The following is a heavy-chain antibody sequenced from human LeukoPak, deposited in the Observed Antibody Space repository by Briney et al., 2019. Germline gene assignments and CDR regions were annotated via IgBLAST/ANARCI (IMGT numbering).Heavy chain of an antibody. J-gene: IGHJ4*02. D-gene: IGHD6-13*01. Sequence: QPGGSLRLSCAASGFTLSSYWMDCVRQAPGKGLEGVANIKEDGGAKNYVDSVKGRFTISRDNAKDAVYLQMNSLRAEDTALYYCARNRGWQQFDYWGRGTLVTVSS. CDR3: ARNRGWQQFDY. CDR1: GFTLSSYW. V-gene: IGHV3-7*04. CDR2: IKEDGGAK.